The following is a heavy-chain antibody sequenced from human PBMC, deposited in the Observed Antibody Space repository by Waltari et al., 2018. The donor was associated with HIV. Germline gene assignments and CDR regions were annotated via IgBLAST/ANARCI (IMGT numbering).Heavy chain of an antibody. CDR3: TQPYGYFGLDF. Sequence: QLQQSLSQFKKPGTSVKICCKSSENAFSGSVINWLWQAPGQGIEWIGVIGTKTESPTYAKVLCRLLIVYLETSVNPSLLRIRALNTDDYYTYYCTQPYGYFGLDFWGQGTPITVS. J-gene: IGHJ6*02. CDR1: ENAFSGSV. V-gene: IGHV7-4-1*01. D-gene: IGHD4-17*01. CDR2: IGTKTESP.